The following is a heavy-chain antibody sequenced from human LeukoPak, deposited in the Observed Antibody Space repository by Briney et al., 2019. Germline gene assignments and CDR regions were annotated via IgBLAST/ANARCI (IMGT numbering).Heavy chain of an antibody. CDR1: GFTFSNYA. Sequence: GGSLRLSCLASGFTFSNYAMSWVRQAPGKGLECVSGISGSDSTYYADSVKGRFTISRDNAKNTLYLQMNSLRAEDTAVYYCAKSHYYDISGYSDYWGQGTLVTVSS. V-gene: IGHV3-23*01. CDR3: AKSHYYDISGYSDY. D-gene: IGHD3-22*01. J-gene: IGHJ4*02. CDR2: ISGSDST.